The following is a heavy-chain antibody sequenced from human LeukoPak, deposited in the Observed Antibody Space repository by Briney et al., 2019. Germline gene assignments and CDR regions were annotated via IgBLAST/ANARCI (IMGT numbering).Heavy chain of an antibody. CDR2: TYYRSKWHN. CDR1: GDSVSRDGAA. V-gene: IGHV6-1*01. J-gene: IGHJ4*02. CDR3: ARDTLAAADS. Sequence: SQTLSLTCAISGDSVSRDGAAWTWIRQSPSRGLEWLGRTYYRSKWHNEYAVSVRGRMAISPDTSKNQFSLHLSSMTPEDTAVYFCARDTLAAADSWGQGALVTVSS. D-gene: IGHD6-25*01.